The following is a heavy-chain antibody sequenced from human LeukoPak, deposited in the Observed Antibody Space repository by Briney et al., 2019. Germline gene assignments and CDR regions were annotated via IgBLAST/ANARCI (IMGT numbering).Heavy chain of an antibody. V-gene: IGHV3-23*01. CDR3: AKVTVVGATGYYFDY. Sequence: GGSLRLSCAASGSTFSSYAMSWVRQAPGKGLEWVSTISGSGGSTYYADSVKGRFTISRDNSKNTLYLQMNSLRAEDTAVYYCAKVTVVGATGYYFDYWGQGTLVSVSS. D-gene: IGHD1-26*01. CDR2: ISGSGGST. J-gene: IGHJ4*02. CDR1: GSTFSSYA.